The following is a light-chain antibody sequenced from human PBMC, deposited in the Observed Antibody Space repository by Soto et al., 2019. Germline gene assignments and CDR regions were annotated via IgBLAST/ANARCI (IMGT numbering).Light chain of an antibody. J-gene: IGKJ4*01. V-gene: IGKV1-16*02. CDR1: QDVRNS. CDR3: EQYESHPFT. CDR2: DAI. Sequence: DVQMTQSPSSLSASVGDRVTITCRASQDVRNSVPWFQQVPGKAPKSLIYDAINLQTGVPPKFSGSGSGTEFTLTITRLQPEDSATYYCEQYESHPFTFGGGTKMEIK.